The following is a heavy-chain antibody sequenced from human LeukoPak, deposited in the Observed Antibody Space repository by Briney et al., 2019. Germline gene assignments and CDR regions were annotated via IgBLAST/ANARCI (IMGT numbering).Heavy chain of an antibody. V-gene: IGHV4-39*07. Sequence: SETLSLTCTVSGGSISSSSYYWGWIRQPPGKGLEWIGSIYYSGSTYYNPSLKSRVTISVDTSKNQFSLKLSSVTAADTAVYYCARAGFYDSSGYYYAWFDHWGQGTLVTVSS. CDR3: ARAGFYDSSGYYYAWFDH. J-gene: IGHJ5*02. D-gene: IGHD3-22*01. CDR2: IYYSGST. CDR1: GGSISSSSYY.